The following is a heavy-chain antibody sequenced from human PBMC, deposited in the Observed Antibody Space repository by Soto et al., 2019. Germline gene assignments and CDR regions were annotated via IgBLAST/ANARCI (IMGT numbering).Heavy chain of an antibody. V-gene: IGHV4-39*01. CDR2: IYYSGST. Sequence: SETLSLTCTVSGGSISSSSYYWGWIRQPPGKGLEWIGSIYYSGSTYYNPSPKSRVTISVDTSKNQFSLKLSSVTAADTAVYYCARLVLLWFGESIHFDYWGQGTLVTVSS. CDR1: GGSISSSSYY. CDR3: ARLVLLWFGESIHFDY. D-gene: IGHD3-10*01. J-gene: IGHJ4*02.